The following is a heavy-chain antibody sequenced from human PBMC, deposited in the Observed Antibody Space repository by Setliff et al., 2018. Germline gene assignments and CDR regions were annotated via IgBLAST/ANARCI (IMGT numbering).Heavy chain of an antibody. J-gene: IGHJ4*02. CDR2: IWHDGGNK. CDR3: AKDLSRLTYYFDY. D-gene: IGHD3-16*02. V-gene: IGHV3-30*02. CDR1: GFTFSNYR. Sequence: GGSLRLSCAASGFTFSNYRMHWVRQAPGKGLEWVAVIWHDGGNKYHADSVKGRFTISRDNSKNTLYLQMNSLRPEDTAVYYCAKDLSRLTYYFDYWGQGTLVTVSS.